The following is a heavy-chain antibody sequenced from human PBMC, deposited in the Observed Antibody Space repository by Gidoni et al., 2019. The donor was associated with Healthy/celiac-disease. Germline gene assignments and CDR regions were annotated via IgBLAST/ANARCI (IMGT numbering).Heavy chain of an antibody. CDR2: ISSSSSYI. CDR3: ARDLFQGATRDY. J-gene: IGHJ4*02. D-gene: IGHD1-26*01. V-gene: IGHV3-21*01. Sequence: EVQLVESGGGLVKHGGSLRLSCAASGFTFSSYSMNWVRQAPGKGLGWVSSISSSSSYIYYADSVKGRFTISRDNAKNSLYLQMNSLRAEDTAVYYCARDLFQGATRDYWGQGTLVTVSS. CDR1: GFTFSSYS.